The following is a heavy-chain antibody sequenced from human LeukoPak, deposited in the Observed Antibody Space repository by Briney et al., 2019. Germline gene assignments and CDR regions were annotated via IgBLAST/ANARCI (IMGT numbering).Heavy chain of an antibody. V-gene: IGHV1-2*06. CDR3: ARGGPYYYDSSGYYIDY. CDR2: INPNSGGT. CDR1: GYTFTVYY. Sequence: GASVKVSCKASGYTFTVYYIHWVRQAPGQGLECMGRINPNSGGTNYAQKFQGRVTMTRDTSISIVYMELSRLRSDDTAVYYCARGGPYYYDSSGYYIDYWGQGTLVTVSS. J-gene: IGHJ4*02. D-gene: IGHD3-22*01.